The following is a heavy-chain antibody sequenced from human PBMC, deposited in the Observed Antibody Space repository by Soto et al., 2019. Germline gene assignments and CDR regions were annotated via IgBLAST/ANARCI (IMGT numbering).Heavy chain of an antibody. V-gene: IGHV1-2*02. D-gene: IGHD6-13*01. CDR3: ARLAAAGTSVDY. CDR1: RYTFSGSY. CDR2: INPNSGGT. Sequence: ASVKVSCNASRYTFSGSYMPWVRQTPGQGLEWMGLINPNSGGTNYAQKFQGRVTMTRDTAISTPYMDLSRLRYDDTAAYYCARLAAAGTSVDYWGQGTLVTVSS. J-gene: IGHJ4*02.